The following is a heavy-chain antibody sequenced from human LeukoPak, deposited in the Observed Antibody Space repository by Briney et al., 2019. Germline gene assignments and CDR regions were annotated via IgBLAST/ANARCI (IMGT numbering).Heavy chain of an antibody. CDR1: GFTFSSYA. D-gene: IGHD3-22*01. V-gene: IGHV3-66*02. CDR3: ARSGHYDSSGYSDY. J-gene: IGHJ4*02. Sequence: GGSLRLSCAASGFTFSSYAMSWVRQAPRKGLEWVSVIYSGVSTYYADSVKGRFTISRDNSKNTLYLQMNSLRAEDTAVYYCARSGHYDSSGYSDYWGQGTLVTVSS. CDR2: IYSGVST.